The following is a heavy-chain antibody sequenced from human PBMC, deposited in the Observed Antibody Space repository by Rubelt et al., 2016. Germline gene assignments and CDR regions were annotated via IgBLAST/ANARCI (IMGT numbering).Heavy chain of an antibody. CDR2: IYYSGST. CDR3: ARHPALAGAASDY. D-gene: IGHD6-19*01. J-gene: IGHJ4*02. CDR1: GGSISSYY. Sequence: QLQLQESGPGLVKPSETLSLTCTVSGGSISSYYWSWIRQPPGKGLEWIGYIYYSGSTIYNPSLKSGVSRSVDRSKNQFSLKRSAVTAADTAVDDWARHPALAGAASDYWGQGTLGTVSS. V-gene: IGHV4-59*08.